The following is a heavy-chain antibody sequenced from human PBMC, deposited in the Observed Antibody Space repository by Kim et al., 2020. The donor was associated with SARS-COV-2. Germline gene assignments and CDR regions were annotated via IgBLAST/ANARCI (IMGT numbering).Heavy chain of an antibody. Sequence: GGSLRLSCAASGFTFDDYTMHWVRQAPGKGLEWVSLISWDGGSTYYADSVKGRFTISRDNSKNSLYLQMNSLRTEDTALYYCAKPAIADWYFDLLGRGTLVTVSS. CDR1: GFTFDDYT. V-gene: IGHV3-43*01. J-gene: IGHJ2*01. D-gene: IGHD2-21*01. CDR2: ISWDGGST. CDR3: AKPAIADWYFDL.